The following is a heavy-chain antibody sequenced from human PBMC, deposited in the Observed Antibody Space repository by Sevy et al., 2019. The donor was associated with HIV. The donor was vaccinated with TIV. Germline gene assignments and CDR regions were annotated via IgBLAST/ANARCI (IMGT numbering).Heavy chain of an antibody. CDR1: GFTFSSYG. V-gene: IGHV3-30*18. CDR3: AKLLIPPRWYEFDY. D-gene: IGHD2-15*01. Sequence: GGSLRLSCAASGFTFSSYGMHWVRQAPGKGLEWVAVISYDGSNKYYADSVKGRFTISRDNSKNTLYLQMNSLRAEDTAVYYCAKLLIPPRWYEFDYWGQGTLVTVSS. J-gene: IGHJ4*02. CDR2: ISYDGSNK.